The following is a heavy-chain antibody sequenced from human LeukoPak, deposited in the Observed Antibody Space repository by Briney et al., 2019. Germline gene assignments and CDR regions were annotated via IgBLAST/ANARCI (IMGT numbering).Heavy chain of an antibody. V-gene: IGHV3-23*01. CDR2: SGSGGDA. J-gene: IGHJ4*02. Sequence: GGSLRLSCAASGFTFSSYAMNWVRQAPGKGLEWVSISGSGGDAYYADSVKGRFTISRDNSKDTLYLQMNSLRAEDTAVYYCAKARGATYGTYYFDYWGQGTLVTVSS. D-gene: IGHD4/OR15-4a*01. CDR1: GFTFSSYA. CDR3: AKARGATYGTYYFDY.